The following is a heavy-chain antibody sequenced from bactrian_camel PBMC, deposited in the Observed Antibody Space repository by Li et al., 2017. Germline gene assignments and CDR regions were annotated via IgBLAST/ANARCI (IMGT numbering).Heavy chain of an antibody. CDR2: IDVDGST. D-gene: IGHD7*01. Sequence: VQLVESGGGSVQAGGSVTLSCALSGYTHRRYVMAWFRQGPGKEREGVAGIDVDGSTSYADSVKDRFTISKDNDKNILYLQMNSLEPEDTAMYYCAADFVNKQLARSYNYWARGPRSPSP. J-gene: IGHJ4*01. CDR3: AADFVNKQLARSYNY. CDR1: GYTHRRYV. V-gene: IGHV3S42*01.